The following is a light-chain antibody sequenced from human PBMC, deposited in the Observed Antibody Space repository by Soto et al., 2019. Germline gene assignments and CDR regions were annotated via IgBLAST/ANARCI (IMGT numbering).Light chain of an antibody. Sequence: QSVLTQPASVSGSPGQSITISCTGTSNEVGNYNLVSWYQQHPGKATKLMIYEVSKRPSGVSNRFSGSKSGNTASLTISGLQAEDEADYYCCSYAGSSTYVFGTGTKVTVL. J-gene: IGLJ1*01. CDR2: EVS. CDR1: SNEVGNYNL. CDR3: CSYAGSSTYV. V-gene: IGLV2-23*02.